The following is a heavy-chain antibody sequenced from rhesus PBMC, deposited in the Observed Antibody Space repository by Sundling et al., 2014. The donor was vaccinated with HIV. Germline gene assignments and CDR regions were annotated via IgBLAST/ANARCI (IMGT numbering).Heavy chain of an antibody. CDR3: ARATYDSGSYYFDY. D-gene: IGHD3-28*01. CDR1: GGFNSSGYYY. J-gene: IGHJ4*01. CDR2: ISYSGST. V-gene: IGHV4-122*02. Sequence: VQLQESGPGLVKPSETLSLTCAVSGGFNSSGYYYWSWIRQPPGKGLEWIGYISYSGSTRYNPSLKSRLTISRDTSKNQFSLKLSSVTAADTAVYYCARATYDSGSYYFDYWGQGVLVTVSS.